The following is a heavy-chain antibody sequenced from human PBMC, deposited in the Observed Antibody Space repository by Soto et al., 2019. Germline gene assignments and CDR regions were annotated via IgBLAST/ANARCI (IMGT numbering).Heavy chain of an antibody. D-gene: IGHD7-27*01. V-gene: IGHV3-21*01. CDR1: GFTFSSYS. CDR3: ARSDGDYYYYGMDV. Sequence: EVQLVESGGGLVKPGGSLRLSCAASGFTFSSYSMNWVRQAPGKGPEWVSSISSSSSYIYYADSVKGRFTISRDNAKNSLYLQMNSLRAEDTAVYYCARSDGDYYYYGMDVWGQGTTVTVSS. J-gene: IGHJ6*02. CDR2: ISSSSSYI.